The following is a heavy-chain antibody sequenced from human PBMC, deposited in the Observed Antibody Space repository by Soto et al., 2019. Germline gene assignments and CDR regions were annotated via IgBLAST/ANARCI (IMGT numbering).Heavy chain of an antibody. CDR3: ARTAAAGKYYYGMDF. V-gene: IGHV5-51*01. D-gene: IGHD6-13*01. CDR2: IYPGDSDT. CDR1: GYSFTSYW. Sequence: GESLKISCKGSGYSFTSYWIGWARQMPGKGLEWMGIIYPGDSDTRYSPSFQGQVTISADKSISTAYLQWSSLKASDTAMYYCARTAAAGKYYYGMDFWGQGTTVTGSS. J-gene: IGHJ6*02.